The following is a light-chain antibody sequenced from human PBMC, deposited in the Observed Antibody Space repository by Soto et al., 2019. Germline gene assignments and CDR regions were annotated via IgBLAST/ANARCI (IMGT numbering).Light chain of an antibody. Sequence: VLTQPASVSGSPGQSITISCTGTSSDVGGYNYVSWYQQHPGKAPKLMIYDVSNRPSGVSNRFSGSKSGNTASLTISGLQAEDEADYYCSSYTSSTLYVFGTGTKVTVL. J-gene: IGLJ1*01. V-gene: IGLV2-14*01. CDR1: SSDVGGYNY. CDR2: DVS. CDR3: SSYTSSTLYV.